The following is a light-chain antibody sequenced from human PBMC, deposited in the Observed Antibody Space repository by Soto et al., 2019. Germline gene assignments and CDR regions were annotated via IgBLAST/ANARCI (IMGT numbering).Light chain of an antibody. CDR2: LNS. V-gene: IGKV2-28*01. Sequence: DIMMTQSPLSLPVTPGEPASISCRSSQSLLHSNGYNYLVWYLQKPGQSPHLLIYLNSNRASGVPDRFSGSGSGTDFTLKISRVEAEDVGVYYCMQALQTPITFGQGTRLEIK. CDR1: QSLLHSNGYNY. J-gene: IGKJ5*01. CDR3: MQALQTPIT.